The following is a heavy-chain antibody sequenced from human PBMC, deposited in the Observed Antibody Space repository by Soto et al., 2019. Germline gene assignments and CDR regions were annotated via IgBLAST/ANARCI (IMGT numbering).Heavy chain of an antibody. CDR1: CGSFSGYY. J-gene: IGHJ5*02. CDR2: INHSGST. CDR3: ARSGHDFRRGYYSGFYEP. D-gene: IGHD3-3*01. V-gene: IGHV4-34*01. Sequence: SETLSLTCPVYCGSFSGYYWSWLRMPQGKGLEGIGEINHSGSTKYNPSLTIRVTVSVDTAKNQFSLKXTPGTAADTAGYYGARSGHDFRRGYYSGFYEPWVQGTLVT.